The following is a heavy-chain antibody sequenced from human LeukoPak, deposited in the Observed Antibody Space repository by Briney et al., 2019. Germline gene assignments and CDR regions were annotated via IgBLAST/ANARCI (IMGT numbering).Heavy chain of an antibody. CDR1: GLTFSSYG. J-gene: IGHJ5*02. V-gene: IGHV3-30*18. CDR3: AKGRYNSGLNCFDP. CDR2: ISYDGSNK. D-gene: IGHD6-19*01. Sequence: HPGGSLRLSCVASGLTFSSYGMHWVRQAPGKGLEWVAVISYDGSNKYYADSVKGRFTISRDNSKNTLYLQMNSLRAEDTAVYYCAKGRYNSGLNCFDPWGQGTLVTVSS.